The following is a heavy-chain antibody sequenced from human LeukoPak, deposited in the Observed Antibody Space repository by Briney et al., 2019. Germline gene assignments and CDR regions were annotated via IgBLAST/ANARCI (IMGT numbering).Heavy chain of an antibody. CDR3: ARSPVVSSWYGY. V-gene: IGHV1-8*01. CDR1: GYTFTSYD. Sequence: ASVKVSCKASGYTFTSYDINWVRQATGQGLEWMGWMNPNSGNTGYAQKFQGRVTMTRNTSISTAYMELSSLRSEDTAVYYCARSPVVSSWYGYWGQGTLVTVSS. J-gene: IGHJ4*02. D-gene: IGHD6-13*01. CDR2: MNPNSGNT.